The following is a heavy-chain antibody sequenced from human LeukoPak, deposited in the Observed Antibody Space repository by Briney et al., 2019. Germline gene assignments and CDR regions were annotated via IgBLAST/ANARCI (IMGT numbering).Heavy chain of an antibody. D-gene: IGHD6-19*01. Sequence: PSETLSLTCTVSGYSISSGYYWGWIRPPPGKGLEWIGIIYHSGSTYYNPSLKSRVTISVDTSKNQFSLKLSSVTAADTAVYYCARGPHAVAGTGRYNWFDPWGQGTLVTVSS. V-gene: IGHV4-38-2*02. CDR3: ARGPHAVAGTGRYNWFDP. CDR1: GYSISSGYY. CDR2: IYHSGST. J-gene: IGHJ5*02.